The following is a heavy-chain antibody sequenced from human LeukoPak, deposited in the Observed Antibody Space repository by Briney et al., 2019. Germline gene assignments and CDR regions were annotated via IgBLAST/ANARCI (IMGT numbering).Heavy chain of an antibody. CDR2: ISYSGST. CDR3: ARDSGYGFDY. CDR1: GGSISSYY. J-gene: IGHJ4*01. Sequence: ETLCVTCTVSGGSISSYYWSWIRQPPGKGLEWIGYISYSGSTNYNPSLSSRVTISLDTSKNQFSLNLSSVTAADTAVYYCARDSGYGFDYWGQGTLVTVSS. V-gene: IGHV4-59*01. D-gene: IGHD5-12*01.